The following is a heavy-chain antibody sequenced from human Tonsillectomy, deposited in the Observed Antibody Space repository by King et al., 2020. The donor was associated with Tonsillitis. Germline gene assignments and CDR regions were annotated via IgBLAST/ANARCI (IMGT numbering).Heavy chain of an antibody. CDR3: ARACCSGGQGYQRNDAFDL. V-gene: IGHV3-21*01. CDR2: INSVGSHI. Sequence: VQLVESGGGLVKPGGSLTLSCAASGFTFSTYSMTWVRQAPGKGLEWVSSINSVGSHIYYADSVRGRFTISRDNAKNSLYLQMNSLRAEDAAVYSCARACCSGGQGYQRNDAFDLWGLGTMVTVSS. J-gene: IGHJ3*01. CDR1: GFTFSTYS. D-gene: IGHD2-15*01.